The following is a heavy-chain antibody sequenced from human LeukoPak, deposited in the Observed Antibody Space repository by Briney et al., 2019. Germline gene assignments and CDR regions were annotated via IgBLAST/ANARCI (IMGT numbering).Heavy chain of an antibody. CDR1: GFTVSSNY. J-gene: IGHJ4*02. D-gene: IGHD2-15*01. CDR2: IYSGGST. CDR3: ARQYCSGGSCYLDYFDY. Sequence: PGGSLRPSRAAPGFTVSSNYMSWVRQAPGKGLGWGSVIYSGGSTYYADSVKGRFTISRHNSKNTLYLQMNSLRAEDTAVYYCARQYCSGGSCYLDYFDYWGQGTLVTVSS. V-gene: IGHV3-53*04.